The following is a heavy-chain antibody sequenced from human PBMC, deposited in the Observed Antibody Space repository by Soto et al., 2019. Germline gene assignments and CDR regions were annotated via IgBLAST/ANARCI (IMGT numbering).Heavy chain of an antibody. D-gene: IGHD6-6*01. V-gene: IGHV4-59*01. CDR3: ARASSSGLDY. CDR1: SGSISSYY. Sequence: SETLSLTCTVSSGSISSYYWSWIRQPPGKGLEWIGYIYYSGSTNYNPSLKSRVTISVDTSKNQFSLKLSSVTAADTAVYYCARASSSGLDYWGQGTLVTVSS. CDR2: IYYSGST. J-gene: IGHJ4*02.